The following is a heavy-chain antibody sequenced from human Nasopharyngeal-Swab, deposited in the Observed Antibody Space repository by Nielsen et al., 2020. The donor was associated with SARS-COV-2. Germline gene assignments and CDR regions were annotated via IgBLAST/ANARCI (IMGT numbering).Heavy chain of an antibody. CDR3: ASGHTNGYPYHSYYYMDV. Sequence: HQAPGKGLEWIAFITYNGNTYYDPSLKSRVSLSLDTSGNQISLNLTAVTAADTAVYYCASGHTNGYPYHSYYYMDVWGKGTTVTVSS. J-gene: IGHJ6*03. D-gene: IGHD2-8*01. CDR2: ITYNGNT. V-gene: IGHV4-31*02.